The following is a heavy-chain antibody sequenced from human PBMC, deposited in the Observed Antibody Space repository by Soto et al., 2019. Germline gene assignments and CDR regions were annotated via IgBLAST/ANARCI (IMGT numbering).Heavy chain of an antibody. V-gene: IGHV3-7*01. CDR1: GFTFISYW. J-gene: IGHJ4*02. CDR2: IEQDGSEK. D-gene: IGHD3-10*01. Sequence: PGRPLRLSSTASGFTFISYWVSWVRQAPGKGLEWVANIEQDGSEKYYVDSVKGRFTISRANAKISLYLQMNSLRAEDTAVYYCARDYGSGRYPHIWGQGTLVTVS. CDR3: ARDYGSGRYPHI.